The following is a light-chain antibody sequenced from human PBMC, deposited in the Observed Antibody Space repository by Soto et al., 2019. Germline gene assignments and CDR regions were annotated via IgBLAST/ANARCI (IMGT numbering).Light chain of an antibody. CDR2: GNS. CDR1: SSNIGAGYE. CDR3: HSYDSSLSGVV. Sequence: QSVLTQPPSVSGAPGQRVTISCTGSSSNIGAGYEVHWYQQLPGTAPKLLIYGNSNRPSGVPDRFSGSKSGTSASLAITGLQAEDEADYYCHSYDSSLSGVVFGGGTKLTVL. J-gene: IGLJ2*01. V-gene: IGLV1-40*01.